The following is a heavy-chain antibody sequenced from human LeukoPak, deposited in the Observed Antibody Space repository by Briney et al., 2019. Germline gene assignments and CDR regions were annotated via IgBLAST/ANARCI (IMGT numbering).Heavy chain of an antibody. Sequence: GGSLRLSCAASGFTFSSYGMHWVRQAPGKGLEWVAVIWYGGSNKYYADSVKGRFTISRDNSKNTLYLQMNSLRAEDTAAYYCASSGEYCSSTSCFDYWGQGTLVTVSS. CDR2: IWYGGSNK. CDR3: ASSGEYCSSTSCFDY. CDR1: GFTFSSYG. J-gene: IGHJ4*02. V-gene: IGHV3-33*08. D-gene: IGHD2-2*01.